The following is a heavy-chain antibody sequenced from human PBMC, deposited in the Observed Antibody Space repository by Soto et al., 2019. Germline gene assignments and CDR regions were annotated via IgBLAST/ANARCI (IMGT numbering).Heavy chain of an antibody. Sequence: ETLSLTCTVSGGSISSSSYYWGWIRQPPGKGLEWIGSIYYSGSTYYNPSLKSRVTISVDTSKNQFSLKLSSVTAADTAVYYCARLYLDIVANWFDPWGQGTLVTVSS. V-gene: IGHV4-39*01. J-gene: IGHJ5*02. CDR2: IYYSGST. D-gene: IGHD5-12*01. CDR3: ARLYLDIVANWFDP. CDR1: GGSISSSSYY.